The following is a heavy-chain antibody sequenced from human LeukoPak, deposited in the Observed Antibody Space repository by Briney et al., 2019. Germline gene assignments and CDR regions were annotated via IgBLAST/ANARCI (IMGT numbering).Heavy chain of an antibody. CDR3: ARGHYYGSGSYNNWFDP. CDR2: INPRDGET. CDR1: GYNFXXYY. J-gene: IGHJ5*02. Sequence: GYNFXXYYIHWVRQAPGQGLEWMGRINPRDGETNFAQKFQGRVTMTRDTSISTAYMELSRLRSDDTAVYYCARGHYYGSGSYNNWFDPWGQGTLVTVSS. D-gene: IGHD3-10*01. V-gene: IGHV1-2*06.